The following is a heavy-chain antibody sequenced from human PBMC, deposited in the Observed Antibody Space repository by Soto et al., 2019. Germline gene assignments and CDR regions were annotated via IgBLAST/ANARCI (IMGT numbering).Heavy chain of an antibody. CDR3: AIGPGTVTNGTWGYYFDY. Sequence: SETLSLTCTVSGGSISSYYWSWIRQPPGKGLEWIGYIYYSGSTNYNPSLKSRVTISVDTSKNQFSLKLSSVTAADTAVYYCAIGPGTVTNGTWGYYFDYWGQGTLVTVSS. CDR1: GGSISSYY. J-gene: IGHJ4*02. CDR2: IYYSGST. D-gene: IGHD4-17*01. V-gene: IGHV4-59*01.